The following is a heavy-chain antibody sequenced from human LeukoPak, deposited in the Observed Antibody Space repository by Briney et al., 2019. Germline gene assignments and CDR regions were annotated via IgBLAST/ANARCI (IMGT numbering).Heavy chain of an antibody. Sequence: GGSLRLSCAASGFTFNTYSMNWVRQAPGKGLEWVSSISSSSTYMFYADSVKGRFTISRDNARNSLYLQMNSLRPEDTAVYYCARDGGVEVATITLQFWGQGTLVTVSS. V-gene: IGHV3-21*06. CDR1: GFTFNTYS. J-gene: IGHJ4*02. CDR3: ARDGGVEVATITLQF. CDR2: ISSSSTYM. D-gene: IGHD5-24*01.